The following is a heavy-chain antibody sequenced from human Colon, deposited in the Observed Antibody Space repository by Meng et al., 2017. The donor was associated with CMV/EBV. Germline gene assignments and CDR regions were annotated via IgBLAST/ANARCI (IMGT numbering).Heavy chain of an antibody. Sequence: VWLRESVPGLVKLLWTLSRACIVPGSSVTSGACHWSWIRQSPGKGLEWIGYIYDTGITIYNPSLKSRVTIFLETSKNQFSLNLNSMTTADTAVYYCAKSRSSTPGIVDDWGQGTLVTVSS. V-gene: IGHV4-61*08. CDR2: IYDTGIT. D-gene: IGHD2/OR15-2a*01. CDR1: GSSVTSGACH. J-gene: IGHJ4*02. CDR3: AKSRSSTPGIVDD.